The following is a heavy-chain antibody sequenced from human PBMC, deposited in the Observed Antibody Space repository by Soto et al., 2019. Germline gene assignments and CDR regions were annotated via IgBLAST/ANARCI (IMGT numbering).Heavy chain of an antibody. D-gene: IGHD3-10*01. V-gene: IGHV1-69*01. CDR1: GDTFKNCV. CDR2: IIPLFGTT. Sequence: QVQVVQSGVEVRRPGSSVKVSCKASGDTFKNCVISWVRQAPGQGLEWMGGIIPLFGTTDFAQRFQGRLTIPTDESTTTADMELSRLRSEDTATYYCAAELGFGKLSVVWGQGTTVIVSS. J-gene: IGHJ6*02. CDR3: AAELGFGKLSVV.